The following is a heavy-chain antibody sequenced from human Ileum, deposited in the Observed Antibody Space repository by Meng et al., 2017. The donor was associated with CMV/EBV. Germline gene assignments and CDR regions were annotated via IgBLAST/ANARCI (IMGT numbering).Heavy chain of an antibody. J-gene: IGHJ5*02. CDR1: GYNFTTYW. V-gene: IGHV5-51*01. CDR3: AKYSRFTSSYPQNNFFDP. Sequence: GGSLRLSCKGSGYNFTTYWIGWVRQMPGKGLDWMGIIYPRDSKTIYSPSFQGQVTISADTSIDTAYLQWSTLKASDTAMYYCAKYSRFTSSYPQNNFFDPWGQGTLVTVSS. CDR2: IYPRDSKT. D-gene: IGHD3-16*01.